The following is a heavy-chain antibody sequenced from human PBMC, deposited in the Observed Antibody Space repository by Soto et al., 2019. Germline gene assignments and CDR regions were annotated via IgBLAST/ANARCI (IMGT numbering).Heavy chain of an antibody. Sequence: QVQLVQSGAEVKKPGASVKVSCKASGYTFTSYDINWVRQATGQGLEWMGWMNPNSGNTGYAQKFQGRVTMTRNTSISTADMELSSLRSEDTAVYYCARSELPAAMPHFQQWGQGTLVTVSS. D-gene: IGHD2-2*01. J-gene: IGHJ1*01. CDR1: GYTFTSYD. CDR3: ARSELPAAMPHFQQ. CDR2: MNPNSGNT. V-gene: IGHV1-8*01.